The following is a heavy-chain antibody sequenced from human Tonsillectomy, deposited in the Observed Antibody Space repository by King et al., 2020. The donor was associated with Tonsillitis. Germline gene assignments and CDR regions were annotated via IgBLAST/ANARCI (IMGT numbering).Heavy chain of an antibody. Sequence: QLVQSGAEVKKPGESLKISCKGSGYSFTSYWIGWVRQMPGKGLEWMGIIYPRDSDTKYSPAFQGQVTVSVDKSISTAYLQWSRLKASDTAIYYCARQCTPQDGFEYWGQGPLVTVSS. D-gene: IGHD2-15*01. V-gene: IGHV5-51*01. CDR1: GYSFTSYW. J-gene: IGHJ4*02. CDR2: IYPRDSDT. CDR3: ARQCTPQDGFEY.